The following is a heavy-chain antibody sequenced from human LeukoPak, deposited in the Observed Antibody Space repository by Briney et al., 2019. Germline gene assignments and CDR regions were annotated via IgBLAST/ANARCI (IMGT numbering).Heavy chain of an antibody. J-gene: IGHJ5*02. CDR3: ARCSVVVPAAINWFDP. CDR1: GYTFSDYY. Sequence: GASVKVSCKASGYTFSDYYMHWVRQAPGQGLEWMGWMNPKNGGTNYAQKFQGRVIMTRDTSINTAYMELRRLTSDDTAVYYCARCSVVVPAAINWFDPWGQGTLVTVSS. D-gene: IGHD2-2*01. CDR2: MNPKNGGT. V-gene: IGHV1-2*02.